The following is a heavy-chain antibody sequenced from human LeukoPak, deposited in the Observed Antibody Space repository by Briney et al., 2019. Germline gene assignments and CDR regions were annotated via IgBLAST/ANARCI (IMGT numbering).Heavy chain of an antibody. V-gene: IGHV1-2*02. CDR2: INPNSGGT. D-gene: IGHD2-8*01. J-gene: IGHJ4*02. CDR1: GYTFTGPY. Sequence: ASVKVSCKASGYTFTGPYIHWMRQAPGQGLEWMGWINPNSGGTKYAQKFQGRVTVTRYTSTSTASMELSGLRADDTAAYYCARVEYCTKGVCINFDLWGQGTLVTVSS. CDR3: ARVEYCTKGVCINFDL.